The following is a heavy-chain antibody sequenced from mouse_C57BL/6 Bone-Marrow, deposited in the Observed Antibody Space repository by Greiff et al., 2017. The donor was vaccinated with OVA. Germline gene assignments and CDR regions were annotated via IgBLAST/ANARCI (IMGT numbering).Heavy chain of an antibody. CDR2: INPSSGYT. CDR3: ARRYYGSSYEDWFAY. D-gene: IGHD1-1*01. V-gene: IGHV1-7*01. J-gene: IGHJ3*01. CDR1: GYTFTSYW. Sequence: VQLQQSGAELAKPGASVKLSCKASGYTFTSYWMHWVKQRPGQGLEWIGYINPSSGYTKYNQKFKDKATLTADKSSSTAYMQLSSLTYEDSAVYYCARRYYGSSYEDWFAYWGQGTLVTVSA.